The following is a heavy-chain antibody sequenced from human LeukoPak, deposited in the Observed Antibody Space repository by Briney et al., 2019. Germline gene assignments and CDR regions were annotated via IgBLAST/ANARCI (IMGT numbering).Heavy chain of an antibody. Sequence: GASVKVSCKASGYTFSIYGINWVRQAPGQGLEWMGGIIPIFGTANYAQKFQGRVTITTDESMSTAYMELSSLRSEDTAVYYCASGSHFDYWGQGTLVTVSS. D-gene: IGHD1-26*01. J-gene: IGHJ4*02. CDR3: ASGSHFDY. CDR2: IIPIFGTA. V-gene: IGHV1-69*05. CDR1: GYTFSIYG.